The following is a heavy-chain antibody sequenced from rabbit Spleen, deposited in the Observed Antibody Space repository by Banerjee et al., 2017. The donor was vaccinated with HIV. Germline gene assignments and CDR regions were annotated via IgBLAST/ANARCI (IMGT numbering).Heavy chain of an antibody. CDR3: ARDLVGVIGWNFYL. Sequence: QSLEESGGDLVKPGASLTLTCTASGVSFSFSSYMCWVRQAPGKGLEWIACIDAGSSGFTYFATWAKGRFTISRTSSTTVTLRMTSLTAADRAAYFCARDLVGVIGWNFYLWGQGTLVTVS. J-gene: IGHJ6*01. CDR1: GVSFSFSSY. V-gene: IGHV1S40*01. CDR2: IDAGSSGFT. D-gene: IGHD1-1*01.